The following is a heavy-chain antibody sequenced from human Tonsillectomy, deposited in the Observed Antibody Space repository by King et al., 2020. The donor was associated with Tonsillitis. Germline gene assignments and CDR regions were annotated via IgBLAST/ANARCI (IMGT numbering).Heavy chain of an antibody. CDR2: ISSSSSTI. D-gene: IGHD6-19*01. Sequence: VQLVESGGGLVQPGGSLRLSCAASGFTFSSYSMSWVRQAPGKGLEWVSYISSSSSTIYYADSVKGRFTISRDNAKNERYLQRNGLRAEDTAVYYCARAAWGEWLVPFGYWGQGTLVTVSS. J-gene: IGHJ4*02. CDR1: GFTFSSYS. V-gene: IGHV3-48*01. CDR3: ARAAWGEWLVPFGY.